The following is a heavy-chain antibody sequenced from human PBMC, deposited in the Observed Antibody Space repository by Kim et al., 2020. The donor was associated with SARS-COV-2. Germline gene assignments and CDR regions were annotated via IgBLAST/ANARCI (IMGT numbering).Heavy chain of an antibody. CDR3: ARGLDLMTTGTTTYNWFDP. Sequence: SETLSLTCAVYGGSFSGYYWSWIRQPPGKGLEWIGEINHSGSTNYNPSLKSRVTISVDTSKNQFSLKLSSVTAADTAVYYCARGLDLMTTGTTTYNWFDPWGQGTLVTVSS. CDR2: INHSGST. CDR1: GGSFSGYY. V-gene: IGHV4-34*01. D-gene: IGHD1-1*01. J-gene: IGHJ5*02.